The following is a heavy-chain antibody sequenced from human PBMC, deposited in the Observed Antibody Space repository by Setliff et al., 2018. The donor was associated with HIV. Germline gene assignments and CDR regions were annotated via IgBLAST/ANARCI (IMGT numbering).Heavy chain of an antibody. CDR2: IYTSGST. J-gene: IGHJ4*02. D-gene: IGHD2-15*01. Sequence: SETLSLTCTVSGDSISSYYWSWIRQPPGKGLEWIGYIYTSGSTNYNPALKSRVTISVDTSKNHFSLKLSSVTAADTAVYYCARRAANGLFDYWGQGTLVTVSS. CDR1: GDSISSYY. CDR3: ARRAANGLFDY. V-gene: IGHV4-4*09.